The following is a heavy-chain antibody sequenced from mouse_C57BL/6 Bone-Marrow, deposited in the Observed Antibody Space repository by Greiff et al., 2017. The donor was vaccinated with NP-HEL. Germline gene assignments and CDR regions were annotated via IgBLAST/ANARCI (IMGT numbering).Heavy chain of an antibody. V-gene: IGHV1-69*01. CDR3: ARLGDYNDAYAIDY. D-gene: IGHD1-1*01. CDR1: GYTFTSYW. CDR2: IDPSDSYT. Sequence: VQLQQPGAELVMPGASVKLSCKASGYTFTSYWMHWVKQRPGQGLEWIGEIDPSDSYTNYNQKFKGKSTLTVDKSSSTAYLQLSSLTSEDSAVYYCARLGDYNDAYAIDYWGQGTSVTASA. J-gene: IGHJ4*01.